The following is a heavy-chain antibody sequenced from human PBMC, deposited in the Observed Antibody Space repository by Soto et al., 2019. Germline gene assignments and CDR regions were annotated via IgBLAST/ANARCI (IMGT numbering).Heavy chain of an antibody. CDR2: IFPLLAMV. Sequence: QVHLVQSGAEMKKPGSSVKVSCKVSGGDLRNSGISWVRQAPGQGLEWMGGIFPLLAMVDYSQKCQGRVTITADESTSTASLDLGGRESEDTAVYYCAEEDGAGSKSWGHGPLVLVSS. CDR1: GGDLRNSG. CDR3: AEEDGAGSKS. J-gene: IGHJ4*01. D-gene: IGHD1-26*01. V-gene: IGHV1-69*04.